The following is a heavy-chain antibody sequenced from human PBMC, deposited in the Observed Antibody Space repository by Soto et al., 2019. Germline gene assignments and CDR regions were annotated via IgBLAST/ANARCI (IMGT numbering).Heavy chain of an antibody. Sequence: GGSLRLSCAASGFTFSSYAMHWVRQAPGKGLEWVAVISYDGSNKYYADSVKGRFTISRDNSKNTLYLQMNSLRAEDTAVYYCARDLRYCSSTSCYAGDYYYGMDVWGQGTTVTVSS. CDR3: ARDLRYCSSTSCYAGDYYYGMDV. CDR2: ISYDGSNK. D-gene: IGHD2-2*01. CDR1: GFTFSSYA. J-gene: IGHJ6*02. V-gene: IGHV3-30-3*01.